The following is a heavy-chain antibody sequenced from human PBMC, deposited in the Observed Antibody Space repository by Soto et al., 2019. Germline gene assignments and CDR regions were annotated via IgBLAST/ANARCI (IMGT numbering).Heavy chain of an antibody. J-gene: IGHJ6*02. CDR3: ARFTIFGAEGYYSYYYGMDV. D-gene: IGHD3-3*01. V-gene: IGHV4-31*03. CDR2: IYYSGST. Sequence: SETLSLTCTVSGGSISSGGYYWSWIRQHPGKGLEWIGYIYYSGSTYYNPSLKSRLTISVDTSKNQFSLKLSSVTAADTAVYYCARFTIFGAEGYYSYYYGMDVWGQGTTVTVSS. CDR1: GGSISSGGYY.